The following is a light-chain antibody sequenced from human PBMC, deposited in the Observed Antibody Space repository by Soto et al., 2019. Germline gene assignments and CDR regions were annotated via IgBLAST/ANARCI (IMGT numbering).Light chain of an antibody. CDR3: QQYNIWPPLT. J-gene: IGKJ4*01. CDR2: GAS. V-gene: IGKV3-15*01. CDR1: QIVSTK. Sequence: EIVMTQSPATLAVSPGETATLSCRASQIVSTKLAWYQQKPGQTPRLLIYGASTRASGVPARFSGSGSGTEFTLTISSLQSEDFAVYYCQQYNIWPPLTFGGGTRVE.